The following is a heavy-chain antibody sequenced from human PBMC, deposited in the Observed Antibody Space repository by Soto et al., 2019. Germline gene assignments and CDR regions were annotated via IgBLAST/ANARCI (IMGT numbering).Heavy chain of an antibody. CDR3: ARSYYDSSGYYTTIWDY. Sequence: PSETLSLTCTVPGGSISSYYWSWIRQPPGKGLEWIGYIYYSGSTNYNPSLKSRVTISVDTSKNQFSLKLSSVTAADTAVYYCARSYYDSSGYYTTIWDYWGQGTLVTVSS. CDR2: IYYSGST. V-gene: IGHV4-59*01. CDR1: GGSISSYY. D-gene: IGHD3-22*01. J-gene: IGHJ4*02.